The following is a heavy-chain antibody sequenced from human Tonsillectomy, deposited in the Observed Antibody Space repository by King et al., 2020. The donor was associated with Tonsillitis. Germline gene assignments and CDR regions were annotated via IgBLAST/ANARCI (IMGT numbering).Heavy chain of an antibody. CDR3: ARGFRYPGFTDWYFDL. Sequence: VQLVESGGGWVQPGGSLRLSCAASGFSFSLHAMSWVRQAPGKGLVWVSHVSSSGAATHHADSVKGRFTISRDNSRDTLFLQMTSLRAEDSAIYYCARGFRYPGFTDWYFDLGGHGTLVTVSS. D-gene: IGHD3-9*01. CDR2: VSSSGAAT. V-gene: IGHV3-23*04. J-gene: IGHJ2*01. CDR1: GFSFSLHA.